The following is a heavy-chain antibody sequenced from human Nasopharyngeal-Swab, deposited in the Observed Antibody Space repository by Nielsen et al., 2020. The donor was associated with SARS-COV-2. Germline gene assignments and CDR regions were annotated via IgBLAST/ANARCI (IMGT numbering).Heavy chain of an antibody. CDR1: GFTFSSYAM. CDR2: IYHSGST. V-gene: IGHV4-4*02. J-gene: IGHJ3*02. CDR3: ARAPPPYAFDI. Sequence: SCAASGFTFSSYAMSWVRQPPGKGLEWIGEIYHSGSTNYNPSLKSRVTISVDKSKNQFSLKLSSVTAADTTVYYCARAPPPYAFDIWGQGTMVTVSS.